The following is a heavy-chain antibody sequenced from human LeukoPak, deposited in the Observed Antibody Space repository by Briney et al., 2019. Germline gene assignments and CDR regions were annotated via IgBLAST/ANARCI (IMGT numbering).Heavy chain of an antibody. CDR1: GYTLTSYY. J-gene: IGHJ4*02. CDR3: ARGYITMVRGVIHY. Sequence: ASVKLSCKASGYTLTSYYMHCVRQSPGPRLEWMRIINPSGVSTSYAQKFHGRVTMTKDTTTRTVYIPRSCLRSQHPAVYYFARGYITMVRGVIHYWGQGTLVTVSS. D-gene: IGHD3-10*01. V-gene: IGHV1-46*01. CDR2: INPSGVST.